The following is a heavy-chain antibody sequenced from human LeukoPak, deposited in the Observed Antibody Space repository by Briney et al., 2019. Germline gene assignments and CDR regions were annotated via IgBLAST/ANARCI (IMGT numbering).Heavy chain of an antibody. Sequence: SVKVSCKASGGTFSSYAISWVRQAPGQGLEWMGRIIPILGITNYAQKFQGRVTITADKSTSTAYMELSSLRSEDTAVYYCARDGPSTYYDFWSGYAYWYFDLWGRGTLVTVSS. V-gene: IGHV1-69*04. CDR1: GGTFSSYA. CDR3: ARDGPSTYYDFWSGYAYWYFDL. J-gene: IGHJ2*01. CDR2: IIPILGIT. D-gene: IGHD3-3*01.